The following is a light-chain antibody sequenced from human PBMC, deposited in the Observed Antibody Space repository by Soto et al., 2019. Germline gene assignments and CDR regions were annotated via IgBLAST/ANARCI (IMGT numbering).Light chain of an antibody. CDR2: GAF. CDR1: QSVNSRY. Sequence: MVLTQSPGNLSLSPGERATLSCRASQSVNSRYLAWYQQKPGQAPRLVIYGAFTRATGIPDRFIGSGSGTDFSLTISRLEPEEFAVYYCQQRHMWPITFGQGTRLEIK. V-gene: IGKV3D-20*02. CDR3: QQRHMWPIT. J-gene: IGKJ5*01.